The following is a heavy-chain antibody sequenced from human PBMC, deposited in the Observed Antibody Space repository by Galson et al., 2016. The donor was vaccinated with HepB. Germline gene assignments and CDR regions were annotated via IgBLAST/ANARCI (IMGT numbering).Heavy chain of an antibody. CDR2: IDQSERER. V-gene: IGHV3-7*03. D-gene: IGHD3-22*01. J-gene: IGHJ5*02. CDR3: VRKRYYYENKKGWFDL. CDR1: GFSLSSYW. Sequence: SLRLSCAASGFSLSSYWMSWVRQAPGKGLEWVASIDQSERERDYVDSVKGRLTISRDNANNALYLQMNSLRVEDTAVYHCVRKRYYYENKKGWFDLWGQGALVTVSS.